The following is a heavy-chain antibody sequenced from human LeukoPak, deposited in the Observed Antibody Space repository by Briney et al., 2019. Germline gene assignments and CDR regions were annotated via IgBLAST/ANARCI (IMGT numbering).Heavy chain of an antibody. CDR2: INTNTGNP. CDR1: GYTFTSYD. J-gene: IGHJ5*02. CDR3: ARGPTLGIAAFDP. Sequence: ASVRVSCKASGYTFTSYDINWVRQAPGQGLEWMGWINTNTGNPTYAQGFTGRFVFSLDTSVSTAYLQISSLKAEDTAVYYCARGPTLGIAAFDPWGQGTLVTVSS. D-gene: IGHD6-13*01. V-gene: IGHV7-4-1*02.